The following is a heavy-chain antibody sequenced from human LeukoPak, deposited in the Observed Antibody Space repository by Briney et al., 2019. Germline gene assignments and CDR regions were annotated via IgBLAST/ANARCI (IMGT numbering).Heavy chain of an antibody. V-gene: IGHV4-59*01. CDR1: GGSISSYY. D-gene: IGHD6-13*01. Sequence: PSETLSLTCTVSGGSISSYYWSWIRQPPGKGPEWIGYIYYSGSTNYNPSLKSRVTISVDTSKNQFSLKLSSVTAADTAVYYCARHMRAAAGQWYYFDYWGQGTLVTVSS. CDR2: IYYSGST. CDR3: ARHMRAAAGQWYYFDY. J-gene: IGHJ4*02.